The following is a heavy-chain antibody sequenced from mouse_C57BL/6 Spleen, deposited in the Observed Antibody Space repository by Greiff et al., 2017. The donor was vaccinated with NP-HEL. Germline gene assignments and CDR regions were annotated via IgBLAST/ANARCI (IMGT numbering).Heavy chain of an antibody. Sequence: EVQLQQSGPELVKPGASVKISCKASGYTFTDYYMNWVKQSHGKSLEWIGDINPNNGGTSYNQKFKGKATLTVDKSSSTAYMELRSLTSEDSAVYYCARSGDYGLPLAMDYWGQGTSVTVSS. CDR1: GYTFTDYY. J-gene: IGHJ4*01. V-gene: IGHV1-26*01. CDR3: ARSGDYGLPLAMDY. D-gene: IGHD1-1*02. CDR2: INPNNGGT.